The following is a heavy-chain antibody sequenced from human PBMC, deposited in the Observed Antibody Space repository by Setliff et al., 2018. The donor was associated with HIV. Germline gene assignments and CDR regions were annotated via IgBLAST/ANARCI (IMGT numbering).Heavy chain of an antibody. CDR1: GVTNW. J-gene: IGHJ6*03. CDR3: ARARYMDV. V-gene: IGHV3-74*01. Sequence: GGSLRLSCAGSGVTNWMHWVRQAPGKGLVWVSLINSDGSSTRYADSVKGRFTISRDNAKNTLYLQMNSLRAEDTAVYYCARARYMDVWGKGTTVTVSS. CDR2: INSDGSST. D-gene: IGHD6-6*01.